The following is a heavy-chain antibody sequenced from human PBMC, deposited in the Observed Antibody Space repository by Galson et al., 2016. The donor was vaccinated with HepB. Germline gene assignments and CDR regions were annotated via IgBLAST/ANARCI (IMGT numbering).Heavy chain of an antibody. CDR1: GDSVSSSTAA. CDR2: TYYRSKWYN. Sequence: CAISGDSVSSSTAAWIWIRQSPSRGLEWLGRTYYRSKWYNDYAVSVKSRITINPDTSKHQFSLQLSSVTPEDTAVYYCAREVRYSPSGGMDVWGQGTTVTVSS. J-gene: IGHJ6*02. D-gene: IGHD3-9*01. CDR3: AREVRYSPSGGMDV. V-gene: IGHV6-1*01.